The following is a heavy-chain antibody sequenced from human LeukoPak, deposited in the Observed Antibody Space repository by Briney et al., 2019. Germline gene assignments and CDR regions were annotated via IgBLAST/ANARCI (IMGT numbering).Heavy chain of an antibody. CDR3: ARWNTGSPYYYYYGMDV. J-gene: IGHJ6*02. D-gene: IGHD1/OR15-1a*01. CDR1: GYSFTSYW. Sequence: GESLKISCKGSGYSFTSYWIGWVRQMPGKGLEWMGIIYPGDSDTRYSPSFQGQVTISADKSISTAYLQWSGLKASDTAMYYCARWNTGSPYYYYYGMDVWGQGTTVTVSS. CDR2: IYPGDSDT. V-gene: IGHV5-51*01.